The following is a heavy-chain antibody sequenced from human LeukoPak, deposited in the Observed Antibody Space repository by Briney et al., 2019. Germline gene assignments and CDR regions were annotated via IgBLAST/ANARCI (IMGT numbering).Heavy chain of an antibody. CDR2: IYYSGST. J-gene: IGHJ4*02. D-gene: IGHD5/OR15-5a*01. V-gene: IGHV4-61*01. CDR3: AREVYEAVVFDY. Sequence: SETLSLTCTVSGGSVSSGSYYWSWIRQPPGKGLEWIGYIYYSGSTNYNPSLKSRVTISVDTSKNQFSLKLSSVTAADTAVYYCAREVYEAVVFDYWGQGTLVTVSS. CDR1: GGSVSSGSYY.